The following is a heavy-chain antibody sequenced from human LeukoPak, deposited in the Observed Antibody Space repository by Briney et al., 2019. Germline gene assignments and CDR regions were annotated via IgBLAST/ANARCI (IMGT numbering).Heavy chain of an antibody. V-gene: IGHV1-46*01. CDR2: INPSGGST. CDR3: ARWNIERGYSYGGDYYYGMDV. CDR1: GYTFTSYY. D-gene: IGHD5-18*01. Sequence: ASVKVSCKASGYTFTSYYMHWVRQAPGQGLEWMGIINPSGGSTSYAQKFQGRVTMTRDTSTSTVYMELSSLRSEDTAVYYCARWNIERGYSYGGDYYYGMDVWGQGTTVTVSS. J-gene: IGHJ6*02.